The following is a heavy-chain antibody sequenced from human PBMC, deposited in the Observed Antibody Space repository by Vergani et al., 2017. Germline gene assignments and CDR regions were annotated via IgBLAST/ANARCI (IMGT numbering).Heavy chain of an antibody. CDR1: SHTFQTYG. V-gene: IGHV1-18*01. J-gene: IGHJ3*01. Sequence: QVQLVQSGAELKKLGAPVSVSCKGPSHTFQTYGISWVRQAPGKGLEWMAWIRSYTGHTIHAQKSQDRVTMTAETSTNTAYMELRILRSDDTAVYFCARMAPSKSKVTPTGFNVGGQGTMVTVSS. D-gene: IGHD2-8*02. CDR2: IRSYTGHT. CDR3: ARMAPSKSKVTPTGFNV.